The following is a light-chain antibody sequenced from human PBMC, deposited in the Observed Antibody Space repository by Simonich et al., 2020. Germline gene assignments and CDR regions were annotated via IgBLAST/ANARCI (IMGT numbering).Light chain of an antibody. Sequence: QAVVTQEPSLTVSPGGTVTLTCGSRTGAVTSGHYPYWFQQKPGQAPRTLIYDTSNKPSWTPARFSGALLGGKAALTLSGAQPEDEAEYYCLLSYSGARLVVFGGGTKLTVL. CDR3: LLSYSGARLVV. V-gene: IGLV7-46*01. CDR1: TGAVTSGHY. CDR2: DTS. J-gene: IGLJ2*01.